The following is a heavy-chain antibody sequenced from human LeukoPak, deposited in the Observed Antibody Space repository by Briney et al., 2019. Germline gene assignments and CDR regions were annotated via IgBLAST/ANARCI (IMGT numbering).Heavy chain of an antibody. Sequence: GGSLRLSCAASGFTFSSYSVNWVRQAPGKGLEWVSSISSSSSYIYYADSVKGRFTISRDNAKNSLYLQMNSLRAEDTAVYYCAREYSSSSGLDYWGQGTLVTVSS. CDR1: GFTFSSYS. V-gene: IGHV3-21*01. J-gene: IGHJ4*02. CDR3: AREYSSSSGLDY. CDR2: ISSSSSYI. D-gene: IGHD6-6*01.